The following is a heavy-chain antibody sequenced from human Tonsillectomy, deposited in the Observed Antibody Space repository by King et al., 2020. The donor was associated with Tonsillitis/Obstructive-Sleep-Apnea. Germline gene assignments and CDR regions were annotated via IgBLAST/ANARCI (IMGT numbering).Heavy chain of an antibody. Sequence: VQLVESGGGVVERGRSLRLSCAASGFTFSSYGMHWVRQAPGKGLEWVAGIWYDGSNKYYADSVKGRFTISRDNSENTVYLQMHGLRAEDTAVYYCARDGKNAGDKRVVVFVYWGQRTLVTVSS. D-gene: IGHD4-17*01. CDR1: GFTFSSYG. J-gene: IGHJ4*02. CDR3: ARDGKNAGDKRVVVFVY. V-gene: IGHV3-33*01. CDR2: IWYDGSNK.